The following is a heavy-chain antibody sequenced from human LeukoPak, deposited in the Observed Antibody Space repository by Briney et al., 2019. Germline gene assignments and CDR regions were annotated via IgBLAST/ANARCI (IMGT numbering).Heavy chain of an antibody. J-gene: IGHJ4*02. V-gene: IGHV3-30*18. CDR1: GFTFSSYA. D-gene: IGHD2-8*01. CDR3: AKEMGPMVHGDY. Sequence: GGSPRLSCAASGFTFSSYAMHWVRQAPGEGLEWLAIISSDGSRKFYGDSVKGRFTISRDNSKNTLYLQMDSLGTEDTAVYYCAKEMGPMVHGDYWGQGTLVTVSS. CDR2: ISSDGSRK.